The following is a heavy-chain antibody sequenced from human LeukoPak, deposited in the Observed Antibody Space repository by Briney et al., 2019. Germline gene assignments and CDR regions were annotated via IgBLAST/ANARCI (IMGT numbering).Heavy chain of an antibody. CDR3: ARADPFFDSSGYHYAFDI. V-gene: IGHV1-2*02. D-gene: IGHD3-22*01. CDR1: GYTFTGYY. Sequence: RASVKVSCKASGYTFTGYYMHWVRQAPGQGLEWMGWINPNRGGTNYAQKFQGRVTMNRDTSISTAYMELSRLRSDDTAVYYCARADPFFDSSGYHYAFDIWGQGTMVTVSS. J-gene: IGHJ3*02. CDR2: INPNRGGT.